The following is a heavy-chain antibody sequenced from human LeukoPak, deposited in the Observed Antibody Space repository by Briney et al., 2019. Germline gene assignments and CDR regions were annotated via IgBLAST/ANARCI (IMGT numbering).Heavy chain of an antibody. CDR3: TRHIFGVAADAFDI. Sequence: SETLSLTCADYGGPFSGFFWSWIRQPPGKGLEWIGEINHSGTTNYNPSLKSRVTISVDTSKNQFSLKLSSVTAADTAVYYCTRHIFGVAADAFDIWGQGTMVTVSS. D-gene: IGHD3-3*01. CDR1: GGPFSGFF. CDR2: INHSGTT. J-gene: IGHJ3*02. V-gene: IGHV4-34*01.